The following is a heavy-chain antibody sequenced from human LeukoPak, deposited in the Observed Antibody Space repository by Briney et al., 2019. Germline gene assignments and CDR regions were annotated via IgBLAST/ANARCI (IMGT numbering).Heavy chain of an antibody. V-gene: IGHV1-3*01. CDR1: GYIFTSYA. CDR2: INGDNANI. J-gene: IGHJ4*02. CDR3: ARALFTYYYDTTSYPGYFDY. Sequence: GASVKVSCKASGYIFTSYAMHWVRQAPGQRLERMGWINGDNANIKYSQKFQDRVTITRDTSANTAYMELSSLRSEDTAVYYCARALFTYYYDTTSYPGYFDYWGQGSLVTVSS. D-gene: IGHD3-22*01.